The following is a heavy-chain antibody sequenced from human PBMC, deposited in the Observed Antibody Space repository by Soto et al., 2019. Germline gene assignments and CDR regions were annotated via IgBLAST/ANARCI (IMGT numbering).Heavy chain of an antibody. CDR1: GGSISSYY. CDR2: IYYSGST. Sequence: SETLSLTCTVSGGSISSYYWSWIRQPPGKGLEWIGYIYYSGSTNYNPSLKSRVTISVDTSKNQFSLKLSSVTAADTAVYYCARASNDFWSGYYGEGPFDYWGQGTLVTVSS. D-gene: IGHD3-3*01. V-gene: IGHV4-59*01. CDR3: ARASNDFWSGYYGEGPFDY. J-gene: IGHJ4*02.